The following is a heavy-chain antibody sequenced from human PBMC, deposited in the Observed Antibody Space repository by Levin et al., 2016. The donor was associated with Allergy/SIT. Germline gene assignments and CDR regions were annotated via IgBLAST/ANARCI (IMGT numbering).Heavy chain of an antibody. CDR1: GGSISSSNW. CDR3: ARVWGYCSGGSCPDY. J-gene: IGHJ4*02. D-gene: IGHD2-15*01. CDR2: IYHSGST. V-gene: IGHV4-4*02. Sequence: GSLRLSCAVSGGSISSSNWWSWVRQPPGKGLEWIGEIYHSGSTNYNPSLKSRVTISVDKSKNQFSLKLSSVTAADTAVYYCARVWGYCSGGSCPDYWGQGTLVTVSS.